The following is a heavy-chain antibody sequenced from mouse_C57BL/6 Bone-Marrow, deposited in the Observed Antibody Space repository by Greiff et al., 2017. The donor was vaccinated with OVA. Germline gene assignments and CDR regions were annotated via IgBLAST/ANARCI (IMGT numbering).Heavy chain of an antibody. CDR3: ARYPGRYFDY. CDR2: IYPGSGNT. J-gene: IGHJ2*01. Sequence: QVQLKESGAELVRPGASVKLSCKASGYTFTDYYINWVKQRPGQGLEWIARIYPGSGNTYYNEKFKGKATLTAEKSSSTAYMQLSSLTSEDSAVYFCARYPGRYFDYWGQGTTLTVSS. CDR1: GYTFTDYY. V-gene: IGHV1-76*01. D-gene: IGHD1-1*01.